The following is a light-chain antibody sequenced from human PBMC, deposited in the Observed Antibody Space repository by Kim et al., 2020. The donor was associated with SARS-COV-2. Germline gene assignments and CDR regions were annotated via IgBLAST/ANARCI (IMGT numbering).Light chain of an antibody. J-gene: IGKJ3*01. V-gene: IGKV1-5*03. CDR2: KGA. Sequence: ASVGDRVTITCRASQSMCSCLAWYQQKPGKAPKLLIYKGASLESGVPSRFSGSGSGTEFTLTISSLQPDDFATYYCQQYNSFPFTFGPGTQVYIK. CDR3: QQYNSFPFT. CDR1: QSMCSC.